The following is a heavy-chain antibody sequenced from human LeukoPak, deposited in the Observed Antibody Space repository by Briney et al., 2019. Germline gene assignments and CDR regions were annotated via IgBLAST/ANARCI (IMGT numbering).Heavy chain of an antibody. Sequence: GASVKVSCKASGYTFTSYGISWVRQAPGQGLEWMGWISAYNGNTNYAQKLQGRVTMTTDTSTSTAYMELRSLRSDDTAVYYCARDQTTVTYLGSEYDAFDIWGQGTMVTVSS. CDR3: ARDQTTVTYLGSEYDAFDI. J-gene: IGHJ3*02. V-gene: IGHV1-18*01. CDR2: ISAYNGNT. D-gene: IGHD4-17*01. CDR1: GYTFTSYG.